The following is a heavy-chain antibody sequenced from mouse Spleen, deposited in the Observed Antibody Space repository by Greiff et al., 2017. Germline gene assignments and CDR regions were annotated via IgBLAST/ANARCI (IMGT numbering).Heavy chain of an antibody. CDR3: ARGYGSGYFDY. D-gene: IGHD1-1*01. CDR2: ISDGGSYT. J-gene: IGHJ2*01. V-gene: IGHV5-4*02. Sequence: EVMLVESGGGLVKPGGSLKLSCAASGFTFSDYYMYWVRQTPEKRLEWVATISDGGSYTYYPDSVKGRFTISRDNAKNNLYLQMSSLKSEDTAMYYCARGYGSGYFDYWGQGTTLTVSS. CDR1: GFTFSDYY.